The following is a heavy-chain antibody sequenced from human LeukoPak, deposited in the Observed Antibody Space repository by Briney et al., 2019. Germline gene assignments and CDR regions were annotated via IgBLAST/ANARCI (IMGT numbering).Heavy chain of an antibody. D-gene: IGHD4-11*01. CDR1: GGTFSSYA. V-gene: IGHV1-69*13. CDR2: IIPIFGTA. J-gene: IGHJ4*02. Sequence: SVKVSCEASGGTFSSYAISWVRQAPGQGLEWMGGIIPIFGTANYAQKFQGRVTITADESTSTAYMELSSLRSEDTAVYYCARGLPSGPVDSNSYFGCWGQGTLVTVSS. CDR3: ARGLPSGPVDSNSYFGC.